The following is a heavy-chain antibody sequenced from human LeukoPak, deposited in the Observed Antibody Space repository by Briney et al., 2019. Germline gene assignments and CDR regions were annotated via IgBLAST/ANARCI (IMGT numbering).Heavy chain of an antibody. CDR3: ARQGPHYGSGSYSNPELYGMDV. J-gene: IGHJ6*02. V-gene: IGHV4-59*08. CDR1: GGSISSYY. D-gene: IGHD3-10*01. Sequence: PSETLSLTCTVSGGSISSYYWSWIRQPPGKGVEWIGYIYYSGSTNYNPSLKSRVTISVDTSKNQFSLKLSSVTAADTAVYYCARQGPHYGSGSYSNPELYGMDVWGQGTTVTVSS. CDR2: IYYSGST.